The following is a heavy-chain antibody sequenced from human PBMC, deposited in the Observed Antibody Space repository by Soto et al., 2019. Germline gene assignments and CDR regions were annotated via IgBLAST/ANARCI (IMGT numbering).Heavy chain of an antibody. V-gene: IGHV3-23*01. CDR1: GFIFGNYM. J-gene: IGHJ3*02. D-gene: IGHD2-15*01. CDR3: APHEDCSGGSCHYDAFDI. CDR2: IRDGGEST. Sequence: EVQLLESGGGLVQPGESLRLSCAFSGFIFGNYMMTWVRQAPGKGLEWVSTIRDGGESTYYADSVKGRFTISRDKSKNTLYVQMDSLVVEDPDVDYCAPHEDCSGGSCHYDAFDIRGQGTMVTVSS.